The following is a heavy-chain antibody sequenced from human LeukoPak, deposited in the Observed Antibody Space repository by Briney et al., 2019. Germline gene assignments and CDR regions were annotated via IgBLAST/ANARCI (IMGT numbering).Heavy chain of an antibody. J-gene: IGHJ6*02. V-gene: IGHV3-21*01. CDR3: AREEEYPGDYYYGMDV. CDR1: GFTFSSYS. D-gene: IGHD2/OR15-2a*01. CDR2: ISSSSSYI. Sequence: GGSLRLSCAASGFTFSSYSMNWVRQAPGKGLEWVSSISSSSSYIYYADSVKGRFTISRDNAKNSLYLQMNSLRAEDTAVYYCAREEEYPGDYYYGMDVWGQGTTVTVSS.